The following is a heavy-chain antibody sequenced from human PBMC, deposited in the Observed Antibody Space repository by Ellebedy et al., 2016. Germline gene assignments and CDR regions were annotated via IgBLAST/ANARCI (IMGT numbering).Heavy chain of an antibody. V-gene: IGHV3-23*01. D-gene: IGHD3-3*01. Sequence: GGSLRLXXAASRFTFNNYAMNWVRQAPGKGLEWVSAISGSGDNTYYIDSVKGRFTISRDNAKNSLYLQMNSLRAEDTAVYYCATRGIILRFLEWLYPTTYYGMDVWGQGTTVTVSS. J-gene: IGHJ6*02. CDR3: ATRGIILRFLEWLYPTTYYGMDV. CDR2: ISGSGDNT. CDR1: RFTFNNYA.